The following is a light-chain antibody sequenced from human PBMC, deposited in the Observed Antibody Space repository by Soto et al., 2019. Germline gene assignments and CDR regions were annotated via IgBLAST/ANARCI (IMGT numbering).Light chain of an antibody. CDR2: ATS. V-gene: IGKV3-20*01. CDR3: QQYATASYT. CDR1: QSVDSRY. J-gene: IGKJ2*01. Sequence: ETVLTQSPGTLSLSPGEGATLSCRASQSVDSRYLAWYQQRPGQAPRLLISATSTRASGIPDRFSGSGSGTDFTLTISRLEPEDFAVYYCQQYATASYTFGRGTTLEF.